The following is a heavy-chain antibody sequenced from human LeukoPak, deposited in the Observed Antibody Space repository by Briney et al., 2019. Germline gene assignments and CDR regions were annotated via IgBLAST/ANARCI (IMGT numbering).Heavy chain of an antibody. V-gene: IGHV4-30-4*01. J-gene: IGHJ4*02. CDR1: GYSISSGDYY. CDR3: ARASGGIDL. Sequence: PSQTLSLTCTVSGYSISSGDYYWSWIRQPPGKALEWIGYIYYSGSTYYNPSLKSRVTISVDTSKNQFSLNLNSVTAADTAVYYCARASGGIDLWGQGTLVTVSS. D-gene: IGHD3-16*01. CDR2: IYYSGST.